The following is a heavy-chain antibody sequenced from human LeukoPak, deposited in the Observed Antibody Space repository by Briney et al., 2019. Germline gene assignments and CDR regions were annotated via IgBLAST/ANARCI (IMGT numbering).Heavy chain of an antibody. D-gene: IGHD1-26*01. J-gene: IGHJ4*02. CDR3: AKDRSGSYSQGLDY. CDR1: GSTFSSYG. CDR2: TRYDGSNK. V-gene: IGHV3-30*02. Sequence: GGSLRLSCAASGSTFSSYGMHWVRQAPGKGLEWVAFTRYDGSNKYYADSVKGRFTISRDNSKNTLYLQMNSLRPEDTAVYHCAKDRSGSYSQGLDYWGQGTLVTVSS.